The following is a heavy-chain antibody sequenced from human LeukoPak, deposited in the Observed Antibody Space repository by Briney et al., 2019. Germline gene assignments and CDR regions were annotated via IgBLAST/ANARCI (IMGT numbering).Heavy chain of an antibody. V-gene: IGHV4-4*02. Sequence: SGTLSLTCAVSGGSISSSNWWSWVRQPPGKGLEWIGEIYHSGSTNSNPSLKSRVTISVDKSKNQFSLKLSSVTAADTAVYYCARVGRYCSSTSCYTPLGRKKNAFDIWGQGTMVTVSS. CDR3: ARVGRYCSSTSCYTPLGRKKNAFDI. J-gene: IGHJ3*02. CDR2: IYHSGST. D-gene: IGHD2-2*02. CDR1: GGSISSSNW.